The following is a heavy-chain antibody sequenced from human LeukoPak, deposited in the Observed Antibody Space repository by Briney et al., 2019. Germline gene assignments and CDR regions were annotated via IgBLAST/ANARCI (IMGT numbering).Heavy chain of an antibody. J-gene: IGHJ4*02. D-gene: IGHD1-1*01. CDR1: GFTFSSYS. V-gene: IGHV3-48*02. CDR3: ARETGTTSTLGY. Sequence: GGSLRLSCAASGFTFSSYSMNWVRQAPGKGLEWVSYISSSRSSIHYADSVKGRFTISRDNAKNSLYLEMNSLRDEDTAVYYCARETGTTSTLGYWGQGTLVTVSS. CDR2: ISSSRSSI.